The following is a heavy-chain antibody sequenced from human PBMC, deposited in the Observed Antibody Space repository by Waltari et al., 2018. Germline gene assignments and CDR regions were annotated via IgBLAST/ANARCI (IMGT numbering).Heavy chain of an antibody. CDR2: IMTDGSGE. CDR3: ARDQWFAFDI. CDR1: GFTLSRYW. D-gene: IGHD3-22*01. Sequence: EVQLVESGGGLVQPGGSLRLSCAASGFTLSRYWMSWVRQAPGKGPEWVANIMTDGSGEYYVDSVRGRFTISRDNAKNSLYLQMNSLRPEDTAVYYCARDQWFAFDIWGHGTMVTVSS. V-gene: IGHV3-7*01. J-gene: IGHJ3*02.